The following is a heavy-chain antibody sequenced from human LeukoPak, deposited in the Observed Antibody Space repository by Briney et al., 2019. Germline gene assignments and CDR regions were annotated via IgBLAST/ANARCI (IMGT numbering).Heavy chain of an antibody. Sequence: GGSLRLSCAASGFTFSSYSMSWIRQAPGKGLEWVSGISGSGGSTDYADSVKGRFTISRDNSKNTLNLQMNSLRVEDTVVSSCAKDPGYQVVYCFDNWSQGTLVTVSS. D-gene: IGHD2-2*01. CDR2: ISGSGGST. CDR3: AKDPGYQVVYCFDN. CDR1: GFTFSSYS. V-gene: IGHV3-23*01. J-gene: IGHJ4*02.